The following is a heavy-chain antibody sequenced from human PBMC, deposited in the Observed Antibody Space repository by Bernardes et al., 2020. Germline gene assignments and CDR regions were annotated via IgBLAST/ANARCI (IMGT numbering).Heavy chain of an antibody. Sequence: PESLSRTCAVYGGSFRGYYWSWIRQPPGKGLEWIGEINHSGSTNYNPSLKSRVTISVDTSKNQFSLKLSSVTAADTAVYYCARGSNRDGYTYWGQGTLVTVSS. J-gene: IGHJ4*02. D-gene: IGHD5-12*01. CDR2: INHSGST. CDR3: ARGSNRDGYTY. CDR1: GGSFRGYY. V-gene: IGHV4-34*01.